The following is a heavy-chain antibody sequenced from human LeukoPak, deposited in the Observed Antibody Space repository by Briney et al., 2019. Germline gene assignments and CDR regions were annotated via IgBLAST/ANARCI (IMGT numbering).Heavy chain of an antibody. Sequence: GGSLRLSCAASGFTFSSYWMHWVRQAPGKGLVWVSRINTDGSSTSYADSVKGRFTISRDNAKNTLYLQMNSLRAEDTAVYYCARESYYDFWSGYYYWGQGTLVTVSS. D-gene: IGHD3-3*01. CDR3: ARESYYDFWSGYYY. CDR2: INTDGSST. CDR1: GFTFSSYW. J-gene: IGHJ4*02. V-gene: IGHV3-74*01.